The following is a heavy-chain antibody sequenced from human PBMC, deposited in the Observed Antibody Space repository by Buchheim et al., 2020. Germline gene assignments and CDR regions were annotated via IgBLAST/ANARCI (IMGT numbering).Heavy chain of an antibody. D-gene: IGHD3-10*01. V-gene: IGHV3-48*03. CDR3: ATDPHYPSGSY. Sequence: EVFLVESGGGLVQPGGSLRLSCAASGFTFSGYEMNWVRQAPGKGLECIAYISASGGSTYYVDSVRGRFTISGDNAKNSLYLQMNSLRVEDTAVYYCATDPHYPSGSYWGRGTL. CDR2: ISASGGST. J-gene: IGHJ1*01. CDR1: GFTFSGYE.